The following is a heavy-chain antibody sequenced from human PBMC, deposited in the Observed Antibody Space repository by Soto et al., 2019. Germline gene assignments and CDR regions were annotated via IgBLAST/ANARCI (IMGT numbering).Heavy chain of an antibody. V-gene: IGHV5-51*01. CDR1: GYTFSSYW. J-gene: IGHJ3*02. CDR3: ARASNLVDWFPEAFDI. CDR2: MNPFDSYN. D-gene: IGHD3-9*01. Sequence: EVQLVQSGAEVKKPGESLKISCKGSGYTFSSYWIGWVRQVPGKDLEWMGMMNPFDSYNRYSPSFQGQVTMSDDKSISTAYLQWSSLKASDTAMYYCARASNLVDWFPEAFDIWGQGTMVTVSS.